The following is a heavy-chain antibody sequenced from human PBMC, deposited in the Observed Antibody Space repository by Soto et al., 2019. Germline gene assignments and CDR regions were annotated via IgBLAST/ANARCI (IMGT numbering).Heavy chain of an antibody. CDR2: ISSSSSYI. CDR3: PRDGELAAAGVFQH. J-gene: IGHJ1*01. D-gene: IGHD6-13*01. CDR1: GFTFSSYS. Sequence: EVQLVESGGGLVKPGGSLRLSCAASGFTFSSYSMNWVRQAPGKGLEWVSSISSSSSYIYYADSVKGRFTISRDNAKNALYLQMNSLRAEDTAVYYCPRDGELAAAGVFQHWGQGTLVTVSS. V-gene: IGHV3-21*01.